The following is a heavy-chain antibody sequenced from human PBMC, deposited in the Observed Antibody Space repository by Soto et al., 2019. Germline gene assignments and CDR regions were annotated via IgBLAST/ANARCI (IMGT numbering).Heavy chain of an antibody. CDR3: ARGLVRACFDY. D-gene: IGHD3-10*01. CDR2: IYGGGTT. J-gene: IGHJ4*02. V-gene: IGHV3-66*01. CDR1: GFSVSNYY. Sequence: EVQLVESGGGLVQPGGSLRLSCAVSGFSVSNYYMSWVRQAPGKGLEWVSIIYGGGTTYYADSVKRRFTVSRDTSKNTVVLQMNSLRAEDTAVYYCARGLVRACFDYWGQGTLVTVSS.